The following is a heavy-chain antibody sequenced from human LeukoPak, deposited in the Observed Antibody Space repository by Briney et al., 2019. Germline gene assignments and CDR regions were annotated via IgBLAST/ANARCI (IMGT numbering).Heavy chain of an antibody. J-gene: IGHJ4*02. CDR1: GFTFSSYG. CDR2: TSFDGSNK. Sequence: GGSLRLSCAASGFTFSSYGMHWVRQAPGKGLERVAVTSFDGSNKYYTDSVKGRFTVSRDNSKNTLYLQMNSLRPDDTAVYHCAKAGKKRAEPGDFDYWGQGSLVTVSS. CDR3: AKAGKKRAEPGDFDY. V-gene: IGHV3-30*18. D-gene: IGHD1-14*01.